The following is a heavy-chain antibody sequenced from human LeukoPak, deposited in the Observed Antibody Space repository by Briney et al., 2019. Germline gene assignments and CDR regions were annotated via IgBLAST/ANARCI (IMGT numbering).Heavy chain of an antibody. V-gene: IGHV1-18*01. D-gene: IGHD1-26*01. CDR1: GYTFTSYG. Sequence: ASVKVSCKASGYTFTSYGISWVRQAPGQGLEWMGWISAYNGNTNYAQKLQGRVTMTTDTSTSTAYMELRSLRSDDTAVYYCARDTRLWELRPLAFDIWGQGTMVTVSS. CDR3: ARDTRLWELRPLAFDI. CDR2: ISAYNGNT. J-gene: IGHJ3*02.